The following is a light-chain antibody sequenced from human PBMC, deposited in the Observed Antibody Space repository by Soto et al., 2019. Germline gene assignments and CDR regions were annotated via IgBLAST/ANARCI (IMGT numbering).Light chain of an antibody. CDR3: QQSYMDPIT. J-gene: IGKJ5*01. V-gene: IGKV1-39*01. CDR2: DAS. Sequence: DIQMTQSPSSLSASVGNRVTITCRASQSISTYLNWYQKKPGKAPNLLIYDASRLQSGVPSRFSGSGGGTDFTLSISSVQSEDFATYFCQQSYMDPITFGQGTRLEIK. CDR1: QSISTY.